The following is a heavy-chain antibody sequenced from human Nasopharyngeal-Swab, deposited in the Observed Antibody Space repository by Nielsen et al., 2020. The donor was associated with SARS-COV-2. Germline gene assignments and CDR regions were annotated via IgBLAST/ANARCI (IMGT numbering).Heavy chain of an antibody. CDR1: GGSISSSNW. J-gene: IGHJ3*02. CDR2: IYHSGST. Sequence: SETLSLTCAVSGGSISSSNWWSWVRQPPGKGLEWIGEIYHSGSTNYDPSLKSRVTISVDKSKNQFSLKLSSVTAADTAVYYCARARGVMIVVRGAFDIWGQGTMVTVSS. CDR3: ARARGVMIVVRGAFDI. V-gene: IGHV4-4*02. D-gene: IGHD3-22*01.